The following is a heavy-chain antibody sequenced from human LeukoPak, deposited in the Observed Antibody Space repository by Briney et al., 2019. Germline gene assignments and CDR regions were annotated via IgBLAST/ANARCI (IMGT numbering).Heavy chain of an antibody. Sequence: TGGSLRLSCVASGFTFSDCAMNWVRQAPGKGLEWVSSISGSNSYIFYADSVKGRFTVSRDNAKDSLYLQMNSLRAEDTAVYYCARALTTLTYEGYWGQGTLVTVSS. CDR3: ARALTTLTYEGY. V-gene: IGHV3-21*01. CDR1: GFTFSDCA. CDR2: ISGSNSYI. D-gene: IGHD1-1*01. J-gene: IGHJ4*02.